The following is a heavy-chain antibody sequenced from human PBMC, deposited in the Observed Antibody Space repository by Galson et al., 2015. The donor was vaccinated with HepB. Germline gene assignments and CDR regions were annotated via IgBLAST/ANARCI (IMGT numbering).Heavy chain of an antibody. V-gene: IGHV3-30*02. CDR1: GFRFNNYG. CDR3: AKCVGRYFGWLSQTTPSYDGMDG. Sequence: SLRLSCAASGFRFNNYGMHWVRRAPGKGLEWVAFIRYDGSNKYYIDSVKGRFTVSRDNSKNTLYLKMTSLRPEDTAVYYCAKCVGRYFGWLSQTTPSYDGMDGWGQGTTVTVPS. CDR2: IRYDGSNK. D-gene: IGHD3-9*01. J-gene: IGHJ6*02.